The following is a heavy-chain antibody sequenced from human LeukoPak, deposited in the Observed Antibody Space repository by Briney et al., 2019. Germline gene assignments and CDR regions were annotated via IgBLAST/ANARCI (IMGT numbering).Heavy chain of an antibody. D-gene: IGHD3-10*01. CDR1: GGSVSSGNYY. CDR3: ASYGSGSYRFDP. J-gene: IGHJ5*02. V-gene: IGHV4-31*03. Sequence: SETLSLTCTVSGGSVSSGNYYWSWIRQHPGKGLEWIGYIHHSGSTYYNPSLKSRVIISVDTSKNQFSLKLNSVTAADTAVYYCASYGSGSYRFDPWGQGTLVTVSS. CDR2: IHHSGST.